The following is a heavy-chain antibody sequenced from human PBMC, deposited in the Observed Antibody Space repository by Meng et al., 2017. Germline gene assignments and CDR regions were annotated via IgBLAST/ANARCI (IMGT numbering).Heavy chain of an antibody. CDR3: ARDPLTYYDVLTGYYPTNFDY. V-gene: IGHV3-30*04. CDR1: GFTSSSYA. CDR2: ISYDGSNK. Sequence: LSPTCAASGFTSSSYAMHWVRQAPGKGLEWVAVISYDGSNKYYADSVKGRFTISRDNSKNTLYLQMNSLRAEDTAMYYCARDPLTYYDVLTGYYPTNFDYWGQGTLVTVSS. J-gene: IGHJ4*02. D-gene: IGHD3-9*01.